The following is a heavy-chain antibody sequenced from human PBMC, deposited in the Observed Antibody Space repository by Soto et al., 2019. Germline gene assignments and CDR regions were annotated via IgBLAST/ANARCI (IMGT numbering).Heavy chain of an antibody. V-gene: IGHV1-18*01. CDR3: GRCRTDSYAMDV. Sequence: QVHLVQSGSAVEKPGASVKVSCKAAGYSFTSYGIGWVRQVPGQGPEWMGWISPYNGRTNYAQSVKGRVVMTTDISTNTVYVELLSLRPADSAIYYCGRCRTDSYAMDVWGQVTTVTVSS. J-gene: IGHJ6*02. D-gene: IGHD5-18*01. CDR2: ISPYNGRT. CDR1: GYSFTSYG.